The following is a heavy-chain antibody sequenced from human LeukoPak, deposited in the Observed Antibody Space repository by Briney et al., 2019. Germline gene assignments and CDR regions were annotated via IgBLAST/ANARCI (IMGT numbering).Heavy chain of an antibody. J-gene: IGHJ6*02. CDR2: IYYSGST. D-gene: IGHD6-13*01. CDR1: GGSISSYY. CDR3: ARNIAGYPWMDV. Sequence: SETLPLTCTVSGGSISSYYWSWVRQPPGKGLEWIGYIYYSGSTNYNPSLKSRVTISVDTSKNQFSLKLSSVTAADTAVYYCARNIAGYPWMDVWGQGTTVTVSS. V-gene: IGHV4-59*01.